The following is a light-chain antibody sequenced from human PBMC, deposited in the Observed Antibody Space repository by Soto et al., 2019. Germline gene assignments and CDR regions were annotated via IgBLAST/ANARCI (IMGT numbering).Light chain of an antibody. V-gene: IGKV1-5*01. J-gene: IGKJ1*01. CDR3: QQYNSWWT. CDR2: DAS. CDR1: QSISSW. Sequence: DIQMTQSTSSLSASVGDRVGITCRASQSISSWLAWYQQKPGKAPKLLIYDASSLESGVPSRFSGSGSGTEFTLTISSLQPDDFATYYCQQYNSWWTFGQGTKVDIK.